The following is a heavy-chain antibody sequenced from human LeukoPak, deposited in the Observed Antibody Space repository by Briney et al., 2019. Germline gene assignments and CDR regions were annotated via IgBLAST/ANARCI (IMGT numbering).Heavy chain of an antibody. CDR1: GYTFTGYY. CDR2: INPNSGGT. Sequence: ASVNVSCKASGYTFTGYYMHWVRQAPGQGLEWMGWINPNSGGTNYPQKFQGRVTMTRDTSISTAYMELSRLRSDDTAVYYCARGGTQVYDFWSGYLDYWGQGTLVTVSS. D-gene: IGHD3-3*01. J-gene: IGHJ4*02. CDR3: ARGGTQVYDFWSGYLDY. V-gene: IGHV1-2*02.